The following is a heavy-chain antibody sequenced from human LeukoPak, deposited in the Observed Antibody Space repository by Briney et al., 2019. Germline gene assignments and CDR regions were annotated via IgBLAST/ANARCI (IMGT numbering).Heavy chain of an antibody. CDR1: GFPVSSYS. CDR3: ARGARGFWSGYYDY. CDR2: ISSGSSTI. V-gene: IGHV3-48*01. D-gene: IGHD3-3*01. Sequence: GGSLRLSCAAYGFPVSSYSMNSVRQAPGKGLEWVSYISSGSSTIYYTDSVKGRFTISRDNAKNSLYLQMNSLRAEDTAVYYCARGARGFWSGYYDYWGQGTLVTVSS. J-gene: IGHJ4*02.